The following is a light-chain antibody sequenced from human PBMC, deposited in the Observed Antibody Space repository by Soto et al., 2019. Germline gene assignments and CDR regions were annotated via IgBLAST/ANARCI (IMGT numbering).Light chain of an antibody. V-gene: IGKV3-20*01. CDR3: QQYGSSPLT. CDR2: GAS. Sequence: EIVLTQSPGTLSLSPGERATLSCRASQSVTSSYLAWYQQKPGQAPRLLLYGASSRATGIPDRFSGVGSGTDFTFTISRLEPEDFAVYYCQQYGSSPLTFGGGTKVEI. CDR1: QSVTSSY. J-gene: IGKJ4*01.